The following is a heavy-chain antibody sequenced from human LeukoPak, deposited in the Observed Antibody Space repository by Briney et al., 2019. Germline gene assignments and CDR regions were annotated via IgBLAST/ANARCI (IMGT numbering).Heavy chain of an antibody. Sequence: PGGSLRLSCAASGFTVSSNYMSWVRQAPGKGLEWVSIIYNGGSTYYADSVKGRFNIYRDNSKNTLYLQMNSLRAEDTAVYYCARGGGYCSGGSCYNYMDVWGKGTTVTVSS. CDR3: ARGGGYCSGGSCYNYMDV. CDR2: IYNGGST. V-gene: IGHV3-66*01. D-gene: IGHD2-15*01. CDR1: GFTVSSNY. J-gene: IGHJ6*03.